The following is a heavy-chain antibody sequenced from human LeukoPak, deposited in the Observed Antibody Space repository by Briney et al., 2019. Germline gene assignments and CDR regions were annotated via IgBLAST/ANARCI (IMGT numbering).Heavy chain of an antibody. CDR2: ISSSSSTI. V-gene: IGHV3-48*04. J-gene: IGHJ4*02. CDR1: GFTFSSYS. Sequence: GGSLRLSCAASGFTFSSYSMNWVRQAPGKGLEWVSYISSSSSTIYYADSVKGRFTISRDNAKNSLYLQMNSLRAEDTAVYYCARDRRYFDQPPPFDYWGQGTLVTVSS. CDR3: ARDRRYFDQPPPFDY. D-gene: IGHD3-9*01.